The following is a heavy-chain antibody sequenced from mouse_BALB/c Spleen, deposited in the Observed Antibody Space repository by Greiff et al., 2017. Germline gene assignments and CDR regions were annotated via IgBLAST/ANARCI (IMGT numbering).Heavy chain of an antibody. V-gene: IGHV5-6-3*01. CDR1: GFTFSSYG. Sequence: EVQLQESGGGLVQPGGSLKLSCAASGFTFSSYGMSWVRQTPDKRLELVATINSNGGSTYYPDSVKGRFTISRDNAKNTLYLQMSSLKSEDTAMYYCARLQLYYFDYWGQGTTLTVSS. D-gene: IGHD4-1*02. CDR2: INSNGGST. CDR3: ARLQLYYFDY. J-gene: IGHJ2*01.